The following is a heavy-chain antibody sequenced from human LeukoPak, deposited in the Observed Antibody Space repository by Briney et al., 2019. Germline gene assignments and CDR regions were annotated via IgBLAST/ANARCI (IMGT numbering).Heavy chain of an antibody. CDR2: LYSDGNT. CDR3: ARGVEPLAADTLAY. V-gene: IGHV3-53*01. Sequence: GGSLRLSCAASGFTVITNDMTWVRQAPGKGLEWGSVLYSDGNTKYADSVQGRFIISRDNSKNTLYLEMNSLRPDDTAVYYCARGVEPLAADTLAYWGQGTLVTVSS. CDR1: GFTVITND. J-gene: IGHJ4*02. D-gene: IGHD1-14*01.